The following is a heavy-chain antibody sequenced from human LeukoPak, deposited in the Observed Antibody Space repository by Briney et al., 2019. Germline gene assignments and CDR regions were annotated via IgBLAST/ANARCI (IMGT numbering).Heavy chain of an antibody. CDR2: ISSSGSTI. J-gene: IGHJ4*02. CDR3: ATFVSAAAPLFDH. V-gene: IGHV3-11*04. D-gene: IGHD2-15*01. CDR1: GFTFSDYY. Sequence: GGSLRLSCAASGFTFSDYYMGWIRQARGKGLEWVSYISSSGSTIYCADSVKCRFTISRDNAKNSLYLQMNSLRADDTAVYYCATFVSAAAPLFDHWGQGTLVSVSS.